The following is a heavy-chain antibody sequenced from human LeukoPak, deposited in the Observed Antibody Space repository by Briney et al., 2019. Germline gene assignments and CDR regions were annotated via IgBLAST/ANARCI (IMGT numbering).Heavy chain of an antibody. V-gene: IGHV3-11*01. J-gene: IGHJ6*03. CDR2: ISSSGSTI. D-gene: IGHD3-3*01. CDR1: GFTFSDYY. CDR3: ARDGLDSYYDFWSGYYPRTYYYYYYMDV. Sequence: PGGSLRLSCAASGFTFSDYYMSWIRQAPGKGLEWVSYISSSGSTIYYADSVKGRFTISRDNAKNSLYLQVNSLRAEDTAVYYCARDGLDSYYDFWSGYYPRTYYYYYYMDVWGKGTTVTVSS.